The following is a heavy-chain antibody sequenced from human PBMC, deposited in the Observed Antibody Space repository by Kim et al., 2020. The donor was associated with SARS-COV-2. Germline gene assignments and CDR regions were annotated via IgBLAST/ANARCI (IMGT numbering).Heavy chain of an antibody. D-gene: IGHD1-26*01. V-gene: IGHV3-15*01. CDR3: LRVGATFDY. Sequence: GTTDDAAPVKGRFAISRDYSKNALYLQMNSLKAEDTAVYYCLRVGATFDYWGQGTQVTVSS. CDR2: GTT. J-gene: IGHJ4*02.